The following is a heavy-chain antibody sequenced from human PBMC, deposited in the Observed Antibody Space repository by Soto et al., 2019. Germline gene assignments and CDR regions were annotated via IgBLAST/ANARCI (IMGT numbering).Heavy chain of an antibody. V-gene: IGHV3-30-3*01. D-gene: IGHD3-22*01. Sequence: QVQLVESGGGVVQPGRSLRLSCAASGFTFSSYAMHWVRQAPGKGLEWVAVISYDGSNKYYADSVKGRFTISRDNSKNTLYLQMNSLRAEDTAVYYCAREGRDKYGSSGYGGNDAFDIWGQGTMVTVSS. CDR3: AREGRDKYGSSGYGGNDAFDI. J-gene: IGHJ3*02. CDR2: ISYDGSNK. CDR1: GFTFSSYA.